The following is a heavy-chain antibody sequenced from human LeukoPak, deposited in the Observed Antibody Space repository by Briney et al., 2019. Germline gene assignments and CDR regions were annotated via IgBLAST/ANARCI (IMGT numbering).Heavy chain of an antibody. CDR1: GFTFSSYA. V-gene: IGHV3-30-3*01. CDR3: AREGGEYYYGMDV. J-gene: IGHJ6*02. D-gene: IGHD2-21*01. Sequence: PGGSLRLSCAASGFTFSSYAMHWVRQAPGKGLEWVAVISYDGSNKYYADSVKGRFTISRDNSKNTLYLQMNSLRAEDTAVYYCAREGGEYYYGMDVWGQGTTVTVSS. CDR2: ISYDGSNK.